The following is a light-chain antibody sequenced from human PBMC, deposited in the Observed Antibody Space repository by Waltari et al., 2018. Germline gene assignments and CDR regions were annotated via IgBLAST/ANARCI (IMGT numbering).Light chain of an antibody. CDR3: QSYDNRLSAVV. CDR1: SSNIGAGYD. J-gene: IGLJ2*01. Sequence: QSVLTQPPSVSGAPGQRVTISCTGSSSNIGAGYDVHWYQHLPGTAPKLLILGVHVRPSGFPDRFSGSKSGTSASLAITGLQAEDEADYYCQSYDNRLSAVVFGGGTKLTVL. CDR2: GVH. V-gene: IGLV1-40*01.